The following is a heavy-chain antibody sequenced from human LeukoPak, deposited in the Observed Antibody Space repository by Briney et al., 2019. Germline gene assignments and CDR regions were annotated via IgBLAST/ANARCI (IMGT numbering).Heavy chain of an antibody. CDR2: INPSGGST. CDR1: GYRFTGCY. CDR3: ARNIAAAGRGAFDI. V-gene: IGHV1-46*01. Sequence: ASVKVSCKASGYRFTGCYMHWVRQAPGQGLEWMGIINPSGGSTSYAQKFQGRVTMTRDTSTSTVYMELSSLRSEDTAVYYCARNIAAAGRGAFDIWGQGTMVTVSS. D-gene: IGHD6-13*01. J-gene: IGHJ3*02.